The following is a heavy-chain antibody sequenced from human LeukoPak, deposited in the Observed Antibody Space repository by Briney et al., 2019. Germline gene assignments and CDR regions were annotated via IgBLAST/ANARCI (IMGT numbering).Heavy chain of an antibody. D-gene: IGHD3-22*01. CDR1: GGSISSGSYY. CDR2: IYRSGGT. J-gene: IGHJ5*02. V-gene: IGHV4-61*02. Sequence: SQTLSLTCTVSGGSISSGSYYWSWIRQPAGKGLEWIGRIYRSGGTSYNPSLKRRVTISIDTSRNQFSLKLSSVTAADTAVYYCARGVDSSGYQHKGFDPWGQGTLVTVSS. CDR3: ARGVDSSGYQHKGFDP.